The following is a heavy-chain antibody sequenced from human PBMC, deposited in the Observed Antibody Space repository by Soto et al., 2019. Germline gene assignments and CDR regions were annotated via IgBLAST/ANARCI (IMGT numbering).Heavy chain of an antibody. CDR3: ARDVYDSSGYYYGPWFDP. Sequence: SSETLSLTCTVSGGSISSGGYYWSWIRQHQGKGLEWIGYIYYSGSTYYNPSLNSRVTISVDTSKNQFSLKLSSVTAADTAVYYCARDVYDSSGYYYGPWFDPWGQGTLVTVSS. V-gene: IGHV4-31*03. CDR2: IYYSGST. J-gene: IGHJ5*02. D-gene: IGHD3-22*01. CDR1: GGSISSGGYY.